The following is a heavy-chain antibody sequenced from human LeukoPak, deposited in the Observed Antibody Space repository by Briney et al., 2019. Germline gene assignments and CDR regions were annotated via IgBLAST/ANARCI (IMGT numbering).Heavy chain of an antibody. CDR2: ISWNSGSI. J-gene: IGHJ1*01. CDR3: AKDVRPYYYDSSGYPLSTFQH. Sequence: PGGSLRLSCAASGFTFDDYAMHWVRQAPGKGLEWVSGISWNSGSIGYADSVKGRFTISRDNAKNSLYLQMNSLRAEDTALYYCAKDVRPYYYDSSGYPLSTFQHWGQGTLVTVSS. V-gene: IGHV3-9*01. D-gene: IGHD3-22*01. CDR1: GFTFDDYA.